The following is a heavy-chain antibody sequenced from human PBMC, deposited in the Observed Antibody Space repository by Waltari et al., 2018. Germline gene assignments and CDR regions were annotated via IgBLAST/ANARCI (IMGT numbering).Heavy chain of an antibody. Sequence: EVQLLESGGGLVQPGGSLRLSCAASGFTFSTYVMNWVRQAPGKGLEWVSSSSDAGGIMNYADSVKGRFTISRDNSKNTLYLQMNSLRVDDTAVDYCARGSGVDSWGQGTLVTISS. CDR3: ARGSGVDS. CDR1: GFTFSTYV. D-gene: IGHD7-27*01. CDR2: SSDAGGIM. J-gene: IGHJ4*02. V-gene: IGHV3-23*01.